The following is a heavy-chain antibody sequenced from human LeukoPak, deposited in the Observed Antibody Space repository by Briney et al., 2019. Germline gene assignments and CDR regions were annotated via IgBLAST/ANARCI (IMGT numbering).Heavy chain of an antibody. J-gene: IGHJ4*02. CDR3: TRETSLRYYDFWSGRDY. D-gene: IGHD3-3*01. CDR2: TFHRSKWYN. V-gene: IGHV6-1*01. Sequence: SQTLSLTCAISGDSFSSNSAAWNWVRQSPSRGLEWLGRTFHRSKWYNDYAVFVKSRITINPDTSKNQFSLQLNSVTPEDTAVYYCTRETSLRYYDFWSGRDYWGQGTLVTVSS. CDR1: GDSFSSNSAA.